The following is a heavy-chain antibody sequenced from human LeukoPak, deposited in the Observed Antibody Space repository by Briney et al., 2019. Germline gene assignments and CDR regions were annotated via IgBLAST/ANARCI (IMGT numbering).Heavy chain of an antibody. V-gene: IGHV3-64*01. D-gene: IGHD6-13*01. CDR1: GFTFSSYS. CDR3: ARGWYPPPTEIYFDY. CDR2: ISSNGGST. Sequence: GGSLSLSCAASGFTFSSYSMHWVRQAPGKGREYVSAISSNGGSTYYANSVKGRFTISRDNSKNTLYLHMGSLRAEDMAVYYCARGWYPPPTEIYFDYWGQGTLVTVSS. J-gene: IGHJ4*02.